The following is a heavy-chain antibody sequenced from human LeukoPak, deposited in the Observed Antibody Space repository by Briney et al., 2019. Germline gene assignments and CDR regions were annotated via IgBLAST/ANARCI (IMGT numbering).Heavy chain of an antibody. Sequence: GRSLRLSCAASGFIFSSYDMYWVRQAPGKGLEWVAVISNDGNNKQYADSVKGRFTISRDNSKNTLYLQMNSLRADDTAVYHCAKDGLMRFFDYWGKGPLVTVSS. CDR2: ISNDGNNK. V-gene: IGHV3-30*18. CDR1: GFIFSSYD. J-gene: IGHJ4*02. D-gene: IGHD2-8*01. CDR3: AKDGLMRFFDY.